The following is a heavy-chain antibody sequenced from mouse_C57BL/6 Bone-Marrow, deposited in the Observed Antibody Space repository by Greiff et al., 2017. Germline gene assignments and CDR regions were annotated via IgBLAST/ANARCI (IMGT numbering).Heavy chain of an antibody. CDR1: GYNFTSYG. D-gene: IGHD1-1*01. V-gene: IGHV1-81*01. J-gene: IGHJ4*01. Sequence: QVQLQQSGAELARPGASVKLSCKASGYNFTSYGIRWVKQRTGQGLEWIGEIYPRSGNTYYNEKFKGKATMTADKSSSSAYMELRSLTSEDSAVYFCARRGTTVVARGDYWGPGTSVTVSS. CDR3: ARRGTTVVARGDY. CDR2: IYPRSGNT.